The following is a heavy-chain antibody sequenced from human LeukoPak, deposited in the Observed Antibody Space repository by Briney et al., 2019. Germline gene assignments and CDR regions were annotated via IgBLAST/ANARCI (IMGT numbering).Heavy chain of an antibody. V-gene: IGHV2-5*02. CDR1: GFSLNTNGVG. D-gene: IGHD3-10*01. J-gene: IGHJ5*02. CDR3: VHRTRFGDSRNSIDP. Sequence: ESGPTLVKPTQTLTLTCTFFGFSLNTNGVGVGWIRQPPGKALEWLALIFWDDDKLYSPSLKSRLTITKDTSKNQVVLTMTNMDPVDTATYYCVHRTRFGDSRNSIDPWGQGTLVTVSS. CDR2: IFWDDDK.